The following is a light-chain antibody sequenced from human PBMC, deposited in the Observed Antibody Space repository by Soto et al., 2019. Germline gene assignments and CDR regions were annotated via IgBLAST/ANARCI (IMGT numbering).Light chain of an antibody. V-gene: IGLV2-14*01. CDR2: EVS. CDR3: SSHTSSSTVYV. Sequence: QSALSQPSSVYGSPGQSITISCTGTISDVGAYKYVSWYQQHPGQATKLMIYEVSNRPSGVSNRFYGSKSGNKASLTISGLQAEDEADYYCSSHTSSSTVYVFGTGTTVTV. J-gene: IGLJ1*01. CDR1: ISDVGAYKY.